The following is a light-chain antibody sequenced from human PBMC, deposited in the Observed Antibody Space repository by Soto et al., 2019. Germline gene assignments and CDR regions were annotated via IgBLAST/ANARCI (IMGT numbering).Light chain of an antibody. Sequence: QSALTQPPSASGSPGQSLTISCTGTSSDVGYYNYVSWYQQHPGKAPKLMIYEVTKRPSGVSNRFSGSKSGNSASLTISGLQADDEADYYCCSLTTSHTYVFGSGTKVTVL. CDR3: CSLTTSHTYV. CDR2: EVT. V-gene: IGLV2-14*01. J-gene: IGLJ1*01. CDR1: SSDVGYYNY.